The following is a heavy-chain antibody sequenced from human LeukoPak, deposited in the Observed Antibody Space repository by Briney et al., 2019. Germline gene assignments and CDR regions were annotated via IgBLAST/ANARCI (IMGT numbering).Heavy chain of an antibody. CDR1: GGSISSSSYY. CDR2: IYYSGST. V-gene: IGHV4-39*07. D-gene: IGHD3-3*01. CDR3: ARLEESDFWGNWFDP. J-gene: IGHJ5*02. Sequence: SETLSLTCTVSGGSISSSSYYWGWIRQPPGKGLEWIGSIYYSGSTYYNPSLKSRVTISLDTSENQFSLKVTSMTAADTAVYYCARLEESDFWGNWFDPWGQGILVTVSS.